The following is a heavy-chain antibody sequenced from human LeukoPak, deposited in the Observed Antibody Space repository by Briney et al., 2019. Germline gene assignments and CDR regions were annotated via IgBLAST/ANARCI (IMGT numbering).Heavy chain of an antibody. CDR3: AKVDGIAVAGKVY. CDR2: ISGSGGST. J-gene: IGHJ4*02. Sequence: GGSLRLSCAASGFTFSSYAMSWVRQAPGKGLEWVSAISGSGGSTYHADSVKGRFTISRDNSKNTLYLQMNSLRAEDTAVYYCAKVDGIAVAGKVYWGQGTLVTVSS. CDR1: GFTFSSYA. V-gene: IGHV3-23*01. D-gene: IGHD6-19*01.